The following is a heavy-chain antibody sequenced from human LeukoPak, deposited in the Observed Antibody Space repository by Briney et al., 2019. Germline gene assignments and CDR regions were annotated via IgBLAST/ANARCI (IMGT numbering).Heavy chain of an antibody. CDR3: ARGMGYCSGGSCYAIDY. D-gene: IGHD2-15*01. CDR1: GFTFDDYG. J-gene: IGHJ4*02. V-gene: IGHV3-20*04. CDR2: INWNGGST. Sequence: GGSLRLSCAASGFTFDDYGMSWVRQAPGKGLEWVSGINWNGGSTGYADSVKGRFTISRDNAKNSLYLQMNSLRAEDTALYYCARGMGYCSGGSCYAIDYWGQGTLVTVSS.